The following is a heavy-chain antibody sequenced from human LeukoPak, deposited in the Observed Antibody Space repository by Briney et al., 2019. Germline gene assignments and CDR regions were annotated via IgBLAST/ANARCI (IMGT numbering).Heavy chain of an antibody. D-gene: IGHD3-10*01. CDR1: GYTFTGYY. CDR3: ARLLPSRITMVRGASYYFDY. Sequence: ASVKVSCKASGYTFTGYYMHWVRQAPGQGLEWMGWINPNSGGTNYAQKFQGRVTMTRDKSISKAYMELSRLRSDDTAVYYCARLLPSRITMVRGASYYFDYWGQGTLVTVSS. J-gene: IGHJ4*02. CDR2: INPNSGGT. V-gene: IGHV1-2*02.